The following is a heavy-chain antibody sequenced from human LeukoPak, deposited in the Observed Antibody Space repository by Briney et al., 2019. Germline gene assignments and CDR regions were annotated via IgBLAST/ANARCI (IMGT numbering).Heavy chain of an antibody. CDR2: INHSGST. CDR1: GGSISSSSYY. D-gene: IGHD5-18*01. CDR3: ARTRGYSYG. V-gene: IGHV4-39*07. Sequence: PSETLSLTCTVSGGSISSSSYYWGWIRQPPGKGLEWIGEINHSGSTNYNPSLKSRVTISVDTSKNQFSLKLSSVTAADTAVYYCARTRGYSYGWGQGTLVTVSS. J-gene: IGHJ4*02.